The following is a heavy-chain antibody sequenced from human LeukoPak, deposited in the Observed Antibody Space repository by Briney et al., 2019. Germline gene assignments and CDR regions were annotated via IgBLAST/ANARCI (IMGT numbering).Heavy chain of an antibody. Sequence: SQTLSLTCTVSGGSISGDGHYWSWIRQAPGKSLEYIGYIYHNGRTHYNPSVKSRVTISLDRSKNQFSLTVTSVTAADTAVYYCASGSGYQYSSRNWFDPWGQGTLVTVSS. CDR2: IYHNGRT. CDR1: GGSISGDGHY. J-gene: IGHJ5*02. V-gene: IGHV4-30-2*01. CDR3: ASGSGYQYSSRNWFDP. D-gene: IGHD3-22*01.